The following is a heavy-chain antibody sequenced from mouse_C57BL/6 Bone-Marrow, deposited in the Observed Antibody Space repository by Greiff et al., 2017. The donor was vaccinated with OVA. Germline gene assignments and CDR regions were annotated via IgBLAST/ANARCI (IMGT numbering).Heavy chain of an antibody. Sequence: EVNVVESGGGLVKPGGSLKLSCAASGFTFSSYAMSWVRQTPEKRLEWVATISDGGSYTYYPDNVKGRFTISRDNAKNNLYLQMSHLKSEDTAMYYCARDNDEGAWFAYWGQGTLVTVSA. CDR2: ISDGGSYT. J-gene: IGHJ3*01. V-gene: IGHV5-4*01. CDR3: ARDNDEGAWFAY. CDR1: GFTFSSYA. D-gene: IGHD2-3*01.